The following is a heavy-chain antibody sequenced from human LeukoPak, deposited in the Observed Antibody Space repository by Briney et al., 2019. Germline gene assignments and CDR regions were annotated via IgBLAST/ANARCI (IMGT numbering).Heavy chain of an antibody. Sequence: SETLSLTCTVSGGSISSSSYYWSWIRQPPGKGLEWIGYIYYSGSTNYNPSLKSRVTISVDTSKNQFSLKLSSVTAADTAVYYCATTVVNSDAFDIWGQGTMVTVSS. CDR3: ATTVVNSDAFDI. D-gene: IGHD4-23*01. V-gene: IGHV4-61*01. CDR1: GGSISSSSYY. CDR2: IYYSGST. J-gene: IGHJ3*02.